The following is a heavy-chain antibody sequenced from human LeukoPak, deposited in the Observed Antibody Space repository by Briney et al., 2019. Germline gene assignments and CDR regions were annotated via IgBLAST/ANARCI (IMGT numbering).Heavy chain of an antibody. V-gene: IGHV1-69*02. CDR1: GGTFSSYT. J-gene: IGHJ4*02. D-gene: IGHD6-19*01. CDR2: IIPILGIA. Sequence: SVKVSRKASGGTFSSYTISWVRQAPGQGLEWMGRIIPILGIANYAQKFQGRVTITADKSTSTAYMELSSLRSEDTAVYYCARGQQWLGHFDYWGQGTLVTVSS. CDR3: ARGQQWLGHFDY.